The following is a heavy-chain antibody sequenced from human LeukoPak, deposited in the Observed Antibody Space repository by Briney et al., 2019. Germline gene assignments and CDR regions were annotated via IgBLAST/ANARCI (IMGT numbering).Heavy chain of an antibody. J-gene: IGHJ4*02. CDR3: ASAWIAAAGSIDY. V-gene: IGHV4-34*01. CDR1: GGSFSGYY. Sequence: SETLSLTCAVYGGSFSGYYWRWIRQPPGKGLEWIGEINHSGSTNYNPSLKSRVTISVDTSKNQFSLKLSSVTAADTAVYYCASAWIAAAGSIDYWGQGTLVTVSS. CDR2: INHSGST. D-gene: IGHD6-13*01.